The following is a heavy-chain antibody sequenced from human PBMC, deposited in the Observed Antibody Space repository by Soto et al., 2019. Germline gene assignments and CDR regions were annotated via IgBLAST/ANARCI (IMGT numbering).Heavy chain of an antibody. Sequence: GGSLRLSCAASGFTFSGYAMNWVRQAPGKGLEWVSSISATGGSTYYADSVKGRFTIFRDNSKNTLFLQIKSLRAEDTAVYYCAKPTPPKRNILTGYNYYYNGLDVWGQGTTVTVSS. CDR3: AKPTPPKRNILTGYNYYYNGLDV. CDR2: ISATGGST. V-gene: IGHV3-23*01. CDR1: GFTFSGYA. J-gene: IGHJ6*02. D-gene: IGHD3-9*01.